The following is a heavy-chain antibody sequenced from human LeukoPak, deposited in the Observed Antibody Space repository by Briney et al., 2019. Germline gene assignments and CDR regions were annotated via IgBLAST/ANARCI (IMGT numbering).Heavy chain of an antibody. V-gene: IGHV4-34*01. Sequence: SEPLSLTCAVHGASFSGYYWSWIRQPPGKGLEWIGEINHSGSTQYNPSLKSRVTISVDTSKKPFPLKLSSATAADTPVCYAARDFGVVSATNWFDPWGERTLVTVSS. D-gene: IGHD3-3*01. J-gene: IGHJ5*02. CDR1: GASFSGYY. CDR2: INHSGST. CDR3: ARDFGVVSATNWFDP.